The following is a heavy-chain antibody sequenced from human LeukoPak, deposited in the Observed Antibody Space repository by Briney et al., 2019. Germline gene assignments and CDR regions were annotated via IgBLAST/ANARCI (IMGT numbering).Heavy chain of an antibody. CDR3: ARDLVVYCGGDCYPFDY. D-gene: IGHD2-21*02. CDR1: GFTFSSYA. J-gene: IGHJ4*02. CDR2: ISCDGSNK. Sequence: GGSLRLSCAASGFTFSSYAMHWVRQAPGKGLEWVAVISCDGSNKYYADSVKGRFTISRDNSKNTLYLQMNSLRAEDTAVYYCARDLVVYCGGDCYPFDYWGQGTLVTVSS. V-gene: IGHV3-30*04.